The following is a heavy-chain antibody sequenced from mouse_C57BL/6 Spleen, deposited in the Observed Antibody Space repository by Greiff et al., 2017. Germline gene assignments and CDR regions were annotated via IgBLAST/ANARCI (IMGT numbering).Heavy chain of an antibody. CDR1: GFTFSDYG. D-gene: IGHD2-2*01. Sequence: EVKLMESGGGLVKPGGSLKLSCAASGFTFSDYGMHWVRQAPEKGLEWVAYISSGSSTIYYADTVKGRFTIARDSAKNTLFLQMTSLRSEDTAMYYCATYGYDGFDYWGQGTTLTVSS. CDR3: ATYGYDGFDY. V-gene: IGHV5-17*01. J-gene: IGHJ2*01. CDR2: ISSGSSTI.